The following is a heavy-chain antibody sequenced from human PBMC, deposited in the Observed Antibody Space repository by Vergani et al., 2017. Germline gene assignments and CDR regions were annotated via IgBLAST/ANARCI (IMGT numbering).Heavy chain of an antibody. CDR1: GGSISSSSYY. V-gene: IGHV4-39*01. D-gene: IGHD2-21*02. CDR2: IYYSGST. Sequence: QLQLQESGPGLVKPSETLSLTCTVSGGSISSSSYYWGWIRQPPGKGLEWIGSIYYSGSTYYNPSLKSRVTISVDTSKNQFSLKLSSVTAADTAVYYCAGPKSVVVTEKAFDIWGQGTMVTVSS. CDR3: AGPKSVVVTEKAFDI. J-gene: IGHJ3*02.